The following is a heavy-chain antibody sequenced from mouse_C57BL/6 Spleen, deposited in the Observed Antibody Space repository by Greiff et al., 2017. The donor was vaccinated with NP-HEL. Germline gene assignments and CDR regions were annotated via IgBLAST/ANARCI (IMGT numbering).Heavy chain of an antibody. D-gene: IGHD4-1*01. CDR3: ARRDRTGYFDY. CDR2: IYPSDSET. CDR1: GYTFTSYW. J-gene: IGHJ2*01. V-gene: IGHV1-61*01. Sequence: VQLQQPGAELVRPGSSVKLSCKASGYTFTSYWMDWVKQRPGQGLEWIGNIYPSDSETHYNQKFKDKATLTVDKSSSTAYMQLSSLTSEDSAVYYCARRDRTGYFDYWGQGTTLTVSS.